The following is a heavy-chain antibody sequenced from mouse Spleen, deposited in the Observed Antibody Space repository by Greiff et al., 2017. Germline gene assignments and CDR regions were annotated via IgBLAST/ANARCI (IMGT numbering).Heavy chain of an antibody. CDR3: ARRDWYFDV. CDR2: ISSGGSYT. Sequence: DVQLVESGGGLVKPGGSLKLSCAASGFTFSSYAMSWVRQTPEKRLEWVATISSGGSYTYYPDSVKGRFTISRDNAKNTLYLQMSSLRSEDTAMYYCARRDWYFDVWGAGTTVTVSS. J-gene: IGHJ1*01. V-gene: IGHV5-9-3*01. CDR1: GFTFSSYA.